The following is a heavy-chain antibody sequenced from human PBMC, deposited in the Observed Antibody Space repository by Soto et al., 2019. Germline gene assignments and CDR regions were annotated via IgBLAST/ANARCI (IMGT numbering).Heavy chain of an antibody. V-gene: IGHV4-39*01. CDR1: GGSISSSSYY. J-gene: IGHJ4*02. Sequence: QLQLQESGPGLVKPSETLSLTCTVSGGSISSSSYYWGWIRQPPGKGLEWIGSIYYSGSTYYNPSLKIRVTISVDTSKNQFSLKLSSVTAADTAVYYCARRSGYYFDYWGQGTLVTVSS. CDR2: IYYSGST. D-gene: IGHD7-27*01. CDR3: ARRSGYYFDY.